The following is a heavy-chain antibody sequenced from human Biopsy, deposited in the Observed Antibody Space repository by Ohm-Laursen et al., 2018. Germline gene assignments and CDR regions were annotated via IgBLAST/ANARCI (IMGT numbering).Heavy chain of an antibody. CDR2: ISWDSGRI. J-gene: IGHJ6*02. CDR3: TKDLIPAGTDV. CDR1: GFTVNDHA. Sequence: SLRLSCAASGFTVNDHAMHWARQPPGKGLEWVSGISWDSGRIGYADSVKGQFTVSRDDAKKSLYLKMNSLRPEDTAFYYCTKDLIPAGTDVWGQGTTVTVSS. V-gene: IGHV3-9*01.